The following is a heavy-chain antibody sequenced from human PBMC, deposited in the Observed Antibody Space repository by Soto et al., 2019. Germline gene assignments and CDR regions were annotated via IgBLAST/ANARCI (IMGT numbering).Heavy chain of an antibody. V-gene: IGHV1-18*01. CDR1: GYTFTSYG. Sequence: ASVKVSCKASGYTFTSYGISWVRQAPGQGLEWMGWISAYNGNTNYAQKLQGRVTMTTDTSTSTAYMELRSLRSDDTAVYYCARDMAISPTYDSSGYYGGAAFDIWGQGTMVTVSS. D-gene: IGHD3-22*01. J-gene: IGHJ3*02. CDR3: ARDMAISPTYDSSGYYGGAAFDI. CDR2: ISAYNGNT.